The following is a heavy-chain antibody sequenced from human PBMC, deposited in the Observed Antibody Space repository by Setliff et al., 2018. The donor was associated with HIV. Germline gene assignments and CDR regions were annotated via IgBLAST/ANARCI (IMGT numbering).Heavy chain of an antibody. CDR3: AREWGRSDYYDSSGSKGYFDY. Sequence: PGGSLRLSCAASGYAFDNYCMHWVRQAPGKGLEWVAVISYDGSNKYYADSVKGRFTISRDNSKNTLYLQMNSLRAEDTAMYYCAREWGRSDYYDSSGSKGYFDYWGQGTLVTVSS. V-gene: IGHV3-30*03. CDR1: GYAFDNYC. CDR2: ISYDGSNK. D-gene: IGHD3-22*01. J-gene: IGHJ4*02.